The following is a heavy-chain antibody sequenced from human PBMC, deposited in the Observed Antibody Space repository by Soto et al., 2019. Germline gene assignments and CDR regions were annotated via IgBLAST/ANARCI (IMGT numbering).Heavy chain of an antibody. Sequence: QLQLQESGSGLVKPSQTLSLTCAVSGGSISSGGYSWRWIRQPPGKGLGWIGYIYHSGSTYYNPSLKRRVTVSVDRYNNQFSLKLSSVTAADTAVYYCARDPGLWGRGTLVTVSS. CDR1: GGSISSGGYS. J-gene: IGHJ2*01. CDR3: ARDPGL. V-gene: IGHV4-30-2*01. CDR2: IYHSGST.